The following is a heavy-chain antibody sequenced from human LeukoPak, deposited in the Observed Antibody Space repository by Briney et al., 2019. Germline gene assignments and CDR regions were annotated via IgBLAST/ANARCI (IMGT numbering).Heavy chain of an antibody. CDR1: GGTFRNYP. D-gene: IGHD2-2*01. CDR3: AICSSTWSGDRPDS. V-gene: IGHV1-69*13. Sequence: SVKVSCKASGGTFRNYPSSWVRQAPGQGLEWMGGILPIFRMTNYAEKFQGRVTITADESTTTAYLELNSLRSEDTAVYYCAICSSTWSGDRPDSWGQGSLVTVSS. J-gene: IGHJ4*02. CDR2: ILPIFRMT.